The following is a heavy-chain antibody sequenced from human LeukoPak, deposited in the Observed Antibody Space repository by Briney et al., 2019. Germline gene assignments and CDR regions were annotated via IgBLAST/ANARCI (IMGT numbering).Heavy chain of an antibody. D-gene: IGHD6-19*01. V-gene: IGHV4-39*07. CDR3: ARGQARLAWFDP. Sequence: SETLSLTCTVSGVSISSSNSYWGWIRQPPGKGLEWIGSIYYSGNTYYNASLKSRVTMSVDTSKNQFSLRLRSVTAADTAVYYCARGQARLAWFDPWGQGTLVTVSS. J-gene: IGHJ5*02. CDR1: GVSISSSNSY. CDR2: IYYSGNT.